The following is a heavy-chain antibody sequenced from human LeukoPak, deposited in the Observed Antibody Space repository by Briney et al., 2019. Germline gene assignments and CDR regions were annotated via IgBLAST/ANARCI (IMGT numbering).Heavy chain of an antibody. CDR2: IYYSGST. J-gene: IGHJ4*02. CDR1: GGSISSYY. D-gene: IGHD6-13*01. V-gene: IGHV4-59*01. CDR3: ARDKIAAPLEFWF. Sequence: PSETLSLTCTVSGGSISSYYWSWIRQPPGKGLEWIGYIYYSGSTNYNPSLKSRVTISVDTSKNQFSLKLSSVTAADTAVYYCARDKIAAPLEFWFWGQGTLVTVSS.